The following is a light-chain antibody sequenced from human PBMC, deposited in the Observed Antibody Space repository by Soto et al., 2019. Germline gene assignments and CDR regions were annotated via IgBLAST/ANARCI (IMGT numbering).Light chain of an antibody. V-gene: IGLV3-21*04. CDR3: QVGDSGGAHVV. CDR2: SDT. J-gene: IGLJ2*01. Sequence: SYELTQPPSVSVAPGKTASISCGGNNIGSKGVHWYQQKPGQAPVLVIYSDTDLPPVIPERFSGSNSANLATLTISRVEAGDEADCSCQVGDSGGAHVVFGRGTTLTVL. CDR1: NIGSKG.